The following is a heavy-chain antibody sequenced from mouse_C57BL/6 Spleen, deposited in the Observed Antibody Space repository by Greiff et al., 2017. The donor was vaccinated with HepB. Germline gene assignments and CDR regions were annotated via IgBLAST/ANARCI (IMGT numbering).Heavy chain of an antibody. CDR3: ARPGRPYYPFAY. D-gene: IGHD1-1*02. Sequence: EVHLVESGGGLVKPGGSLKLSCAASGFTFSDYGMHWVRQAPEKGLEWVAYISSGSSTIYYADTVKGRFTISRDNAKNTLFLQLTSLRSEDTAMYYCARPGRPYYPFAYWGQGTLVTVSA. J-gene: IGHJ3*01. V-gene: IGHV5-17*01. CDR2: ISSGSSTI. CDR1: GFTFSDYG.